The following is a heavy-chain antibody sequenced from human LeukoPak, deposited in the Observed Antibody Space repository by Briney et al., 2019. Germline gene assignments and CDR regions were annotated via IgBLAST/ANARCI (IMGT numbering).Heavy chain of an antibody. CDR2: ISWNSGSI. D-gene: IGHD1-20*01. CDR3: AKANSITGIEDAFDI. J-gene: IGHJ3*02. Sequence: GGSLRLSCAASGFTFDDYARHWVRQAPGKGLEGVSGISWNSGSIGYADSVKGRFTISRDIAKNSLYLQMNSLRAEDTALYYCAKANSITGIEDAFDIWGQGTMVTVSS. CDR1: GFTFDDYA. V-gene: IGHV3-9*01.